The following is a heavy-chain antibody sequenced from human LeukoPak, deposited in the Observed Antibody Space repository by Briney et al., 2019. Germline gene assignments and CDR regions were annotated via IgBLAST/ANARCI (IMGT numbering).Heavy chain of an antibody. J-gene: IGHJ4*02. CDR1: GGSVSSGSYY. Sequence: SETLSLTCTVSGGSVSSGSYYWSWIRQPPGKGLEWIGYIYYSGSTNYNPSLKSRVTISVDTSKNQFPLKLSSVTAADTAVYYCARDTPGRGAGYYFDYWGQGTLVTVSS. V-gene: IGHV4-61*01. D-gene: IGHD1-26*01. CDR3: ARDTPGRGAGYYFDY. CDR2: IYYSGST.